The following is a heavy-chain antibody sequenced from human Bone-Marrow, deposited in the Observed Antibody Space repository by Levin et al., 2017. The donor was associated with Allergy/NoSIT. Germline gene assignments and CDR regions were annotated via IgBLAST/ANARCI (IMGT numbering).Heavy chain of an antibody. D-gene: IGHD6-6*01. Sequence: GASVKVSCKASGGTFNGHAINWLRQAPGQGLEWMGDIIPLFGAANYAQNFQGRVTITADESTGTAYLELPSLRSDDTAVYFCARDGPLPHGSSFDCWGQGTLVTVSS. CDR1: GGTFNGHA. CDR3: ARDGPLPHGSSFDC. J-gene: IGHJ4*02. CDR2: IIPLFGAA. V-gene: IGHV1-69*13.